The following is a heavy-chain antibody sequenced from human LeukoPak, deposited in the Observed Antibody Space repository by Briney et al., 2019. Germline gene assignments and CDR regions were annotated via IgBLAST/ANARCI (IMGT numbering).Heavy chain of an antibody. CDR2: ISGSGGST. Sequence: GGSLRLSCAASGFTFSSYAMSWVRQAPGKGLEWVSAISGSGGSTYYADSVKGRFTISRDNSKNTLYLQMNSLRAEDTAVYYCAKEGQGYLSHSSSWEEDFDYWGQGTLVTVSS. V-gene: IGHV3-23*01. J-gene: IGHJ4*02. D-gene: IGHD6-13*01. CDR3: AKEGQGYLSHSSSWEEDFDY. CDR1: GFTFSSYA.